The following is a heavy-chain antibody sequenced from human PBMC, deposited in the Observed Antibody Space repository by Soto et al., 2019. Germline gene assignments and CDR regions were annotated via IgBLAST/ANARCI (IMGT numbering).Heavy chain of an antibody. CDR2: ISHDGRNE. D-gene: IGHD1-1*01. CDR3: ARGGVPQAFDI. Sequence: GGSLRLSCAASGFTLSGYPMNWVRQAPGKGLEWVALISHDGRNEYYADSVKGRFTISRDNAKNSLFLQMSSLRAEDTAVYYCARGGVPQAFDIWGQGTMVTVSS. J-gene: IGHJ3*02. CDR1: GFTLSGYP. V-gene: IGHV3-30*04.